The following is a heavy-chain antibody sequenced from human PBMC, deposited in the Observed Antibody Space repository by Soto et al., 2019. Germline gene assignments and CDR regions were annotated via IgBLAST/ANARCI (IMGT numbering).Heavy chain of an antibody. J-gene: IGHJ4*02. CDR2: ISAYNGNT. CDR1: GYTFTNYG. D-gene: IGHD2-15*01. V-gene: IGHV1-18*01. Sequence: QVQLVQSGAEVKKPGASVKVSCRASGYTFTNYGISWVRQAPGQGLEWMGWISAYNGNTNYAQKFQGRVTMTTDTSASTAYRGVRSRRADGTAGYYCARDWVYCSGGSCYPFDYWGQGTLVTVSS. CDR3: ARDWVYCSGGSCYPFDY.